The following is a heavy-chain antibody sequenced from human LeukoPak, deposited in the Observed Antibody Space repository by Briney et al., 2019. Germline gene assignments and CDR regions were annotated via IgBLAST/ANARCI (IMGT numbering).Heavy chain of an antibody. D-gene: IGHD6-6*01. Sequence: GASVKVSCKASGCTFTSYDINWVRQATGQGLEWMGWMNPNSGNTGYAQKFQGRVTMTRNTSISTAYMELSSLRSEDTAVYYCARVPIAARLYYGMDVWGQGTTVTVSS. V-gene: IGHV1-8*01. CDR2: MNPNSGNT. CDR1: GCTFTSYD. J-gene: IGHJ6*02. CDR3: ARVPIAARLYYGMDV.